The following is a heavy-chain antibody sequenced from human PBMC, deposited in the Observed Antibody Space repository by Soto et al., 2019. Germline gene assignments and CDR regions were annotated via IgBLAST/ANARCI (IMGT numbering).Heavy chain of an antibody. J-gene: IGHJ6*03. Sequence: GGSLRLSCVASGFTFSRYFMSWVRQAPGKGLEWVSAISGSGGSTYYADSVRGRFTISRDDSKNTLYLQMNSLRAEDTAVYYCAKESGGIVVVPAAPGYYMDVWGKGTTVTVSS. V-gene: IGHV3-23*01. CDR2: ISGSGGST. CDR1: GFTFSRYF. CDR3: AKESGGIVVVPAAPGYYMDV. D-gene: IGHD2-2*01.